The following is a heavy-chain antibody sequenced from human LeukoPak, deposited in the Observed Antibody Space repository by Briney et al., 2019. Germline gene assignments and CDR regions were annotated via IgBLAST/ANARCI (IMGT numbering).Heavy chain of an antibody. CDR3: VKERGYNFFGMDA. D-gene: IGHD2-2*02. V-gene: IGHV3-30*18. CDR2: ISYDGRRK. Sequence: QPGGSLRLSCAASGFTFKNYGIHWVRQAPGKGLEWVAVISYDGRRKHYADPVKGRFTISRDNSKNTLYLQVNNLRFEDTAVYFCVKERGYNFFGMDAWGQGTTVTVSS. CDR1: GFTFKNYG. J-gene: IGHJ6*02.